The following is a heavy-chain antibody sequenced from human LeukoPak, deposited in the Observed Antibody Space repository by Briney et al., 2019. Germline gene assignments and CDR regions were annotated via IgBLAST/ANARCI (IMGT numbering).Heavy chain of an antibody. J-gene: IGHJ5*02. CDR3: ARGLVVPAATTGFDP. Sequence: GGSLRLSCAASGFTFSDYYMSWIRQAPGKGLEWVSYISSSGSTIYYADSVKGRFTISRGNAKNSLYLQMNSLRAEDTAVYYCARGLVVPAATTGFDPWGQGTLVTVSS. CDR2: ISSSGSTI. V-gene: IGHV3-11*04. D-gene: IGHD2-2*01. CDR1: GFTFSDYY.